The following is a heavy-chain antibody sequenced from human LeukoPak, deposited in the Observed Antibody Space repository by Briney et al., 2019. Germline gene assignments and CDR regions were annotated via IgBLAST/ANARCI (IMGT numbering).Heavy chain of an antibody. D-gene: IGHD3-9*01. CDR2: INHSGST. V-gene: IGHV4-34*01. J-gene: IGHJ3*02. Sequence: SETLSLTCAVYGGSFSGYYWSWIRQPPGKGLEWIGEINHSGSTNYNPSLKSRVTISVDTSKNQFSLKLSSVTAADTAVYYCASFPSDILTGYYSRGAFDIWGQGTMVTVSS. CDR3: ASFPSDILTGYYSRGAFDI. CDR1: GGSFSGYY.